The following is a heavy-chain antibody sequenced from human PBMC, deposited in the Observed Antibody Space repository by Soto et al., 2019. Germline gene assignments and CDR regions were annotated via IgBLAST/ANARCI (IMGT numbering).Heavy chain of an antibody. CDR3: ARGRGYSATFDY. Sequence: PSETLSLTCAVYGGSFSGYYWSWIRQPPGKGLEWIGEINHSGGTNYNPSLKSRVTISVDTSKNQFSLKLSSVTAADTAVYYCARGRGYSATFDYWGQGTLVTVSS. CDR2: INHSGGT. CDR1: GGSFSGYY. D-gene: IGHD5-12*01. J-gene: IGHJ4*02. V-gene: IGHV4-34*01.